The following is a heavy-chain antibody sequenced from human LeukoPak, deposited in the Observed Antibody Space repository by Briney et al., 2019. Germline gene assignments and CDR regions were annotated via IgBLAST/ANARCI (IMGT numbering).Heavy chain of an antibody. CDR3: ATPTPYCSSTSCYSQYAFDI. V-gene: IGHV1-69*13. J-gene: IGHJ3*02. D-gene: IGHD2-2*02. CDR2: IIPIFGTA. CDR1: GGTFSSYA. Sequence: GASVKVSCKPSGGTFSSYAIGWVRQAPGQGLEWMGGIIPIFGTANYAQKFQGRATITADESTSTAYMELSSLRSEDTAVYYCATPTPYCSSTSCYSQYAFDIWGQGTMVTVSS.